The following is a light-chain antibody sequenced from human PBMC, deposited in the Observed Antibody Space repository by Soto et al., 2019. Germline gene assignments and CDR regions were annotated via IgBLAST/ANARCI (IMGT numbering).Light chain of an antibody. Sequence: EIAMTQSPATLSVSPGERATLSCRASQSVGSNLAWYQQNPGQPPRLLIYGASSRATGIPARFSGSGSGTEFTLTISSLQSDDFAGYYCLQYDICPPFFGPGTKVDIK. CDR1: QSVGSN. J-gene: IGKJ3*01. V-gene: IGKV3-15*01. CDR2: GAS. CDR3: LQYDICPPF.